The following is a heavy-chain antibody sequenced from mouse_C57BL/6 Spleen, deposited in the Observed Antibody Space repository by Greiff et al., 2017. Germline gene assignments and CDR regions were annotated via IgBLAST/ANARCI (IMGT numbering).Heavy chain of an antibody. CDR2: ISDGGSYT. CDR3: ARTGTGRYWYFDV. CDR1: GFTFSSYA. V-gene: IGHV5-4*03. J-gene: IGHJ1*03. Sequence: EVMLVESGGGLVKPGGSLKLSCAASGFTFSSYAMSWVRQTPEKRLEWVATISDGGSYTYYPDNVKGRFTISRDNAKNNLYLQMSHLKSEDTAMYYCARTGTGRYWYFDVWGTGTTVTVSS. D-gene: IGHD4-1*01.